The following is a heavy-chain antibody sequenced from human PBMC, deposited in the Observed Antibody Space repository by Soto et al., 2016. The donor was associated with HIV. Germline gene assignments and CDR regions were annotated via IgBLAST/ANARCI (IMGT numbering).Heavy chain of an antibody. J-gene: IGHJ3*02. V-gene: IGHV1-69*13. CDR2: FGTA. CDR3: ARAPGDYYGSGSYHNSAFDI. CDR1: GGTFSSYA. D-gene: IGHD3-10*01. Sequence: QVQLVQSGAEVKKPGSSVKVSCKASGGTFSSYAIFGTANYAQRFQGRVTITADESMSTAYMELSSLRSEDTAVYYCARAPGDYYGSGSYHNSAFDIWGQGTMVTVSS.